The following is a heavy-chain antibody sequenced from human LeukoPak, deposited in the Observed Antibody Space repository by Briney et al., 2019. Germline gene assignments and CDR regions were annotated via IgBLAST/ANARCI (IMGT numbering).Heavy chain of an antibody. CDR2: INHSGST. V-gene: IGHV4-34*01. D-gene: IGHD3-3*01. CDR3: AAVYYDFWSEGFDI. J-gene: IGHJ3*02. CDR1: GGSFSGYY. Sequence: SETLSLTCAVYGGSFSGYYWSWIRQPPGKGLEWIGEINHSGSTNYNPSLKSRVTISVDTSKNQFSLKLSSVTAADTAVYYCAAVYYDFWSEGFDIWGLGTMVTVSS.